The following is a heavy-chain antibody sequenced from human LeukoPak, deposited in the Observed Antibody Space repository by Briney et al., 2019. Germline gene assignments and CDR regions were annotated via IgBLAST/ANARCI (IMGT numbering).Heavy chain of an antibody. CDR3: AGRPGSSSFHYYYGMDV. J-gene: IGHJ6*02. V-gene: IGHV1-18*01. CDR1: GYTFTSYG. D-gene: IGHD6-6*01. CDR2: ISAYNGNT. Sequence: ASVKVSCKASGYTFTSYGISWVRQAPGQGLEWMGWISAYNGNTNYAQKLQGRVTMTTDTSKNTAYLELRSLRSDDKAVYYCAGRPGSSSFHYYYGMDVWGQGTTVTVSS.